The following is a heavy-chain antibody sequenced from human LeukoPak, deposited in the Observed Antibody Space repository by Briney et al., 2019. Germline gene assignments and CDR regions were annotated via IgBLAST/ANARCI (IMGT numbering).Heavy chain of an antibody. CDR1: GYTFTSYD. CDR2: ISAYNGNT. V-gene: IGHV1-18*01. D-gene: IGHD3-3*01. Sequence: GASVKVSCKASGYTFTSYDINWVRQAPGQGLEWMGWISAYNGNTNYAQKLQGRVTMTTDTSTSTAYMELRSLRSDDTAVYYCARDSRYYDFWSAYLSNYYYYYGMDVWGQGTTVTVSS. CDR3: ARDSRYYDFWSAYLSNYYYYYGMDV. J-gene: IGHJ6*02.